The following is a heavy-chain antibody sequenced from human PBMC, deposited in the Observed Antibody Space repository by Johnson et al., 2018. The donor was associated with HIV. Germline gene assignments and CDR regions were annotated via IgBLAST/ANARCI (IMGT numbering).Heavy chain of an antibody. CDR3: AKDRGDGVAARRRSAFDI. Sequence: MLLVESGGGLVQPGGSLRLSCAASGFTFSSYVMHWVRQAPGKGLQYVSVISSDGGSTYYANSVKGRFTISRDNSKNTLYLKMNSLRAEDTAVYYCAKDRGDGVAARRRSAFDIWGQGTMVTVSS. D-gene: IGHD6-6*01. J-gene: IGHJ3*02. CDR2: ISSDGGST. CDR1: GFTFSSYV. V-gene: IGHV3-64*01.